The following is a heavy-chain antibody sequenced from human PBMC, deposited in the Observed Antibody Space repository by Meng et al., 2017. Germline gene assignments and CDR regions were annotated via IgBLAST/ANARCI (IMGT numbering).Heavy chain of an antibody. CDR2: INAVNSDT. D-gene: IGHD6-19*01. J-gene: IGHJ4*02. CDR3: ARAIAVSGTERFYY. Sequence: QGQLVPSGAEVKKAWASVKVSCKASGYTFTTYAIHWVRQAPVQRLEWMGWINAVNSDTKYSQKLQGRVTITRDTSASTVYMEVSSLRSEDTGVYYCARAIAVSGTERFYYWGQGTLVTVSS. CDR1: GYTFTTYA. V-gene: IGHV1-3*01.